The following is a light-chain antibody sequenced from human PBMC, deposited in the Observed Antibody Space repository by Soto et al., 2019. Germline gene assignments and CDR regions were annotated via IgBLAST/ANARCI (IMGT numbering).Light chain of an antibody. CDR2: SAS. CDR3: QHGYVAPYS. Sequence: DSQITQAPSSVSPSIRVTVTLTSRASQDINVYLNWYQQKSGEVPKLLIYSASTLHSGVPSRFTGSGSETDFTLTITSLQPEDFATYYCQHGYVAPYSFGQGTKVDIK. V-gene: IGKV1-39*01. CDR1: QDINVY. J-gene: IGKJ2*03.